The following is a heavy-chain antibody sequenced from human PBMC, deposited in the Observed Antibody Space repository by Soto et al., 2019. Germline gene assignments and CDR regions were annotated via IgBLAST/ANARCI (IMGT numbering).Heavy chain of an antibody. CDR2: MSIGYEKT. CDR3: AKESDYNPYPENWFDP. D-gene: IGHD4-4*01. V-gene: IGHV3-23*01. Sequence: PGGSLRLSCAASGFTFTYYSMAWVRQTPERGLEWISGMSIGYEKTFYADSVRGRFTVSRDSSRNTVDLQMHNLRADDTAIYYCAKESDYNPYPENWFDPWGQGTLVTVSS. CDR1: GFTFTYYS. J-gene: IGHJ5*02.